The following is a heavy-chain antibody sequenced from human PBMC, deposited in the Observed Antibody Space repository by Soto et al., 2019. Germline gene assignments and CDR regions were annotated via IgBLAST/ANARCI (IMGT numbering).Heavy chain of an antibody. V-gene: IGHV2-5*02. J-gene: IGHJ4*02. D-gene: IGHD6-19*01. CDR2: IYWDDDK. CDR3: ARRRGGVGGGWTTPYFDY. CDR1: GFSLNTGGVG. Sequence: QITLKESGPTVVKPTQTLTLTCGLYGFSLNTGGVGVGCICQPPGKALEWLAVIYWDDDKSGNPSLRDRLTITRDATDDQVVLTVTNMNPVDTGTYDCARRRGGVGGGWTTPYFDYWGQGTLVTVSS.